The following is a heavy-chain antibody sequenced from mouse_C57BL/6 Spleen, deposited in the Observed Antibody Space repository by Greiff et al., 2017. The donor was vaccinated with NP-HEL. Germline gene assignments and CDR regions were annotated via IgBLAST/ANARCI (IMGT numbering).Heavy chain of an antibody. CDR2: ISDGGSYT. V-gene: IGHV5-4*03. CDR1: GFTFSSYA. Sequence: EVKLVESGGGLVKPGGSLKLSCAASGFTFSSYAMSWVRQTPEKRLEWVATISDGGSYTYYPDNVKGRFTISRDNAKNNLYLQMSHLKSEDTAMYYCARVSYGSSYGYFDYWGQGTTLTVSS. D-gene: IGHD1-1*01. J-gene: IGHJ2*01. CDR3: ARVSYGSSYGYFDY.